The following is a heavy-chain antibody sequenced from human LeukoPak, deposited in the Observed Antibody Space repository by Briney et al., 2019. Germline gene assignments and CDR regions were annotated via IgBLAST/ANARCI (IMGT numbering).Heavy chain of an antibody. CDR2: INWNSNTI. Sequence: GRSLRLSCAASGFTFDDYFMHWVRQAPGKGLEWVSGINWNSNTIRYADSVKGRFTISRDNAKNSLYLQMNSLRAEDTALYYCAQNGNYGDYFDYWGQGTLVTVSS. J-gene: IGHJ4*02. V-gene: IGHV3-9*01. CDR1: GFTFDDYF. D-gene: IGHD4-17*01. CDR3: AQNGNYGDYFDY.